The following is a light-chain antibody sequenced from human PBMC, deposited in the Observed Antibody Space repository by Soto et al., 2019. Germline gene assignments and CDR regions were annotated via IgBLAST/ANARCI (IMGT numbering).Light chain of an antibody. V-gene: IGLV1-47*01. J-gene: IGLJ2*01. Sequence: QSVLTQPPSASGTPGQRVTISCSGSSSNIGSNAVNWYQQLPGTAPRLLIYSNDKRPSGVPNRFSGSKSGTSASLAISGLRSEDEADYYCAAWDDSLSGPLFGGGTKLTVL. CDR1: SSNIGSNA. CDR3: AAWDDSLSGPL. CDR2: SND.